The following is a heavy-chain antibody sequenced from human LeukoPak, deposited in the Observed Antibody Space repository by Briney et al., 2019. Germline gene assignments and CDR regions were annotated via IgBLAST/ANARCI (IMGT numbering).Heavy chain of an antibody. CDR1: GGSFSGYY. CDR2: INHSGST. D-gene: IGHD2-15*01. Sequence: SETLSLTCAVYGGSFSGYYWRWIRQPPGKGLEWIGEINHSGSTNYNPSLKSRVTISVDTSKNQFSLKLSSVTAADTAVYYCARGRGCSGGSCYPPRGWFDPWGQGTLVTVSS. J-gene: IGHJ5*02. CDR3: ARGRGCSGGSCYPPRGWFDP. V-gene: IGHV4-34*01.